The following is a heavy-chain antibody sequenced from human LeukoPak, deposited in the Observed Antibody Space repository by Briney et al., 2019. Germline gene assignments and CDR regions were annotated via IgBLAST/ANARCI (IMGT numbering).Heavy chain of an antibody. V-gene: IGHV4-4*07. CDR1: SDSISTYY. D-gene: IGHD3-22*01. CDR3: ASTSDSGGYYYDY. J-gene: IGHJ4*02. CDR2: IYTSGST. Sequence: SETLSLTCTVSSDSISTYYWSWLRQPAGKGLEWIGRIYTSGSTNYNPSLKSRVTMSVDTSKNQFSLKLSSVTAADTAVYYCASTSDSGGYYYDYWGQGTPVTVSS.